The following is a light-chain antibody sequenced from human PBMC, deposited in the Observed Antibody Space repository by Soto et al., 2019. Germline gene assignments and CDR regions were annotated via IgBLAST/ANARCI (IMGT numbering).Light chain of an antibody. CDR2: DTS. CDR3: QQRSHWRT. V-gene: IGKV3-11*01. J-gene: IGKJ1*01. CDR1: QSVSSY. Sequence: EIVLTQSPATLSFSPGERATLSGRASQSVSSYLAWYQQKPGQAPRLLIYDTSNRASGVPARFIDSGSGTDFTLTISSLEPEDFAVYYCQQRSHWRTFGQGTKVDIK.